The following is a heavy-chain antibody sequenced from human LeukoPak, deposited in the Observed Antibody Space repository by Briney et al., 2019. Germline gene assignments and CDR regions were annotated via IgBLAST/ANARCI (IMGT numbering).Heavy chain of an antibody. V-gene: IGHV1-2*02. Sequence: GASVKVSCKASGYTFTGYYIHWVRQAPGQGLEWMGWINPNGGGTNYAQNFQGSVTMTRDTSISTAYMELSRLRSDDTAIYYCARENNSGWYRKAAFDYWGQGTLVTVTS. CDR3: ARENNSGWYRKAAFDY. CDR1: GYTFTGYY. CDR2: INPNGGGT. J-gene: IGHJ4*02. D-gene: IGHD6-19*01.